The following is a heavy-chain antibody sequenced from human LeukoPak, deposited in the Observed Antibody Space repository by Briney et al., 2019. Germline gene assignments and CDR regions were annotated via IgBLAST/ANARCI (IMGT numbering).Heavy chain of an antibody. Sequence: PSETLSLTCTVSDGSISSYYWSWVRQPPGKGLEWIGYISSSGNTQYTPSLMSRFTISVDMSKNQFSLKLSSVTAADTAVYYCARGRKGDPRYFDYWGQGTLVTVSS. CDR3: ARGRKGDPRYFDY. D-gene: IGHD3-16*01. V-gene: IGHV4-59*01. J-gene: IGHJ4*02. CDR2: ISSSGNT. CDR1: DGSISSYY.